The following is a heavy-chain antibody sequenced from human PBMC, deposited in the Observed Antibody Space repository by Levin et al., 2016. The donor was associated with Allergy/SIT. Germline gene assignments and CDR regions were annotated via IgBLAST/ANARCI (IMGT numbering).Heavy chain of an antibody. D-gene: IGHD6-13*01. CDR2: IKEDGSEK. V-gene: IGHV3-7*05. Sequence: GESLKISCAASGFTFSSYWMSWVRQAPGKGLEWVANIKEDGSEKYYVDSVKGRFTISRDNAKNSLYLQMNSLRAEDTAVYYCARTRLTAADFDCWGQGTLVTVSS. J-gene: IGHJ4*02. CDR1: GFTFSSYW. CDR3: ARTRLTAADFDC.